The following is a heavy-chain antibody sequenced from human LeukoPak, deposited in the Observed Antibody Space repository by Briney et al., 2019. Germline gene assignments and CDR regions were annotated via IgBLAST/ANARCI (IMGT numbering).Heavy chain of an antibody. Sequence: PSETLSLTCTVSGGSISSYYWSWIRQPAGKGLERIGRIYTSGSTNYNPSLKSRVTMSVDTSKNQFSLKLSSVTAADTAVYYCARDPGSSGSKGPSGFDYWGQGTLVTVSS. CDR2: IYTSGST. CDR3: ARDPGSSGSKGPSGFDY. V-gene: IGHV4-4*07. D-gene: IGHD4-11*01. J-gene: IGHJ4*02. CDR1: GGSISSYY.